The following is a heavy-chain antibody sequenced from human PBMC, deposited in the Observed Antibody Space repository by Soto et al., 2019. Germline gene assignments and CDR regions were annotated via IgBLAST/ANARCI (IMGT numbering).Heavy chain of an antibody. CDR1: GGTFSTHA. J-gene: IGHJ6*02. CDR2: IIPTVGTP. Sequence: QVQLVQSGAEVKKPGSSVKVSCKASGGTFSTHAISWVRHAPGQGLEWLGVIIPTVGTPNYAQKCQGRVTVTADEYTSTAYMELSRLTSEDTDVYYCARAAFRSGYYGYYYGMDVWGQGTAVNV. D-gene: IGHD3-3*01. V-gene: IGHV1-69*01. CDR3: ARAAFRSGYYGYYYGMDV.